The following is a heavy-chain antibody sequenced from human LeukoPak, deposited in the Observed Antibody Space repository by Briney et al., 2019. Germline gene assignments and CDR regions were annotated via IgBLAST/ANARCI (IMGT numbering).Heavy chain of an antibody. V-gene: IGHV5-51*01. CDR2: FYPGDSDT. D-gene: IGHD2-15*01. CDR1: GYSFTNYW. J-gene: IGHJ4*02. CDR3: ARRGCNGGSCYAY. Sequence: PGESLKISCKGSGYSFTNYWIVWVRQMPGKGLEWMGIFYPGDSDTRYSPSFQGQVTISADKSISTAYLQWSSLGASDTAMYYCARRGCNGGSCYAYWGQGTLVTVSS.